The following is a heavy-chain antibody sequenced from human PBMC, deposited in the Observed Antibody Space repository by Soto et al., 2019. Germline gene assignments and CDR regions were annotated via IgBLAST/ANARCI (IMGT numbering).Heavy chain of an antibody. Sequence: SETLSLTCNVSGGSIYTYYCNWIRQSPGKGLEWNGCISDGGSTNCNPSLESRSIISVDTAKKQVSLELSSVSAPDTARYFCAGYCRSSICPEDHYFAVEVWGQGTTVTVSS. J-gene: IGHJ6*02. CDR3: AGYCRSSICPEDHYFAVEV. D-gene: IGHD2-2*01. V-gene: IGHV4-59*01. CDR1: GGSIYTYY. CDR2: ISDGGST.